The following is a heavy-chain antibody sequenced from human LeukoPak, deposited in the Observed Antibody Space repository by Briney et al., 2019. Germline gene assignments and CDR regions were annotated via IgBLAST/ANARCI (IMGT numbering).Heavy chain of an antibody. Sequence: GGSLRLSCAASGCTLSTYSMNWVRQAPGRGLEWVSSISSSSKYIYYADSVKGRFTISRDDAKNSLSLQMNSLRAEDTAVYYCARNLVIVVAPASSFYPSGQGTLVTVSS. CDR2: ISSSSKYI. J-gene: IGHJ5*02. V-gene: IGHV3-21*01. D-gene: IGHD2-15*01. CDR3: ARNLVIVVAPASSFYP. CDR1: GCTLSTYS.